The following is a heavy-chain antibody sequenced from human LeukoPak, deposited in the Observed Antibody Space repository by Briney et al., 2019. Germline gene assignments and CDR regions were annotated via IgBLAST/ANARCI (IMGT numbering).Heavy chain of an antibody. J-gene: IGHJ3*02. CDR2: INPNSGGT. CDR3: ASRVEEYQLLYEAFDI. Sequence: ASVKVSCKASGYTFTGYYMHWVRQAPGQGLEWMGWINPNSGGTNYAQKFQGRVTMTRDTSISTAYMELSRLRSDDTAVYYCASRVEEYQLLYEAFDIWGQGTMVTVSS. D-gene: IGHD2-2*02. V-gene: IGHV1-2*02. CDR1: GYTFTGYY.